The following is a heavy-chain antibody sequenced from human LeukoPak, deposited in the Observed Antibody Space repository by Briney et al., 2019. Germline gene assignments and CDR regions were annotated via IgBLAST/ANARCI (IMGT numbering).Heavy chain of an antibody. CDR2: INPNSGGT. V-gene: IGHV1-2*02. D-gene: IGHD3-10*01. CDR3: ARDLMVRGVIINWFDP. Sequence: ASVKVSCKASGYTFTGYYIHWVRQAPGQGPEWMGWINPNSGGTNYAQKFQGRVTMTTDTSISTAYMELSGLTSDDTAVYYCARDLMVRGVIINWFDPWGQGTLVTVSS. CDR1: GYTFTGYY. J-gene: IGHJ5*02.